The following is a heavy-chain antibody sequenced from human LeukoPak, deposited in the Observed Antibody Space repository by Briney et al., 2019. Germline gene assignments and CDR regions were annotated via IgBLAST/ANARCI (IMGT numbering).Heavy chain of an antibody. V-gene: IGHV1-8*01. D-gene: IGHD2-21*02. Sequence: ASVKVSCKASGYTFTSYDINWVRQATGQGLEWMGWMNPNSGNTGYAQKFQGRVTMTRNTSISTAYMELSSLRSEDTAVYYCARDKDVVVTAHNWFDPWGQGTLVTVSS. CDR3: ARDKDVVVTAHNWFDP. CDR1: GYTFTSYD. CDR2: MNPNSGNT. J-gene: IGHJ5*02.